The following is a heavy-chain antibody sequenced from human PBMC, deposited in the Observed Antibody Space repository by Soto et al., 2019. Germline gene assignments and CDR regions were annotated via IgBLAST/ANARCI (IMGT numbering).Heavy chain of an antibody. CDR1: GYTFTSYY. CDR2: INPSGGST. Sequence: GASVKVSCKASGYTFTSYYMHWVRQAPGQGLEWMGIINPSGGSTSYAQKFQGRVTMTRDTSTSTVFMELSSLSSEDTAVYYCSRDHLAIWYDSSGPVVGDDYWGQGTLVTVSS. CDR3: SRDHLAIWYDSSGPVVGDDY. V-gene: IGHV1-46*01. D-gene: IGHD3-22*01. J-gene: IGHJ4*02.